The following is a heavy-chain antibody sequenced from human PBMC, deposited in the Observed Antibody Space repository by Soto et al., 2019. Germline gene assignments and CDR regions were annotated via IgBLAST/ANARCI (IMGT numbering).Heavy chain of an antibody. V-gene: IGHV3-7*01. CDR2: IKQDGSEK. J-gene: IGHJ6*02. CDR3: ASLPEASRRYYYYYGMDV. CDR1: GFTFSSYW. Sequence: PGGSLRLSCAASGFTFSSYWMSWVRQAPGKGLEWVANIKQDGSEKYYVDSVKGRFTISRDNAKNSLYLQMNSLRAEDTAVYYCASLPEASRRYYYYYGMDVWGQGTPVTVYS.